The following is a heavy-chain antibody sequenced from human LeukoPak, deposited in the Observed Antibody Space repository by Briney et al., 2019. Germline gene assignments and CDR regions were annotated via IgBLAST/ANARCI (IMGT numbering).Heavy chain of an antibody. CDR3: AKEPKYQLYHFDY. Sequence: PGGSLRLSCAASGFTFGSYGMHWVRQAPGKGLEWVAFIRYDGSNKYYADSVKGRFTISRDNSKNTLYLQMNSLRAEDTAVYYCAKEPKYQLYHFDYWGQGTLVTVSS. CDR1: GFTFGSYG. D-gene: IGHD2-2*01. CDR2: IRYDGSNK. J-gene: IGHJ4*02. V-gene: IGHV3-30*02.